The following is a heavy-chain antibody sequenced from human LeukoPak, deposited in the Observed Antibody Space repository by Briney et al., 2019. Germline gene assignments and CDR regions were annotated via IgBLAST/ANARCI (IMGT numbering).Heavy chain of an antibody. J-gene: IGHJ4*02. CDR1: GYTFTGYY. CDR2: INPNSGGT. D-gene: IGHD2-8*01. Sequence: ASVKVSCKAPGYTFTGYYMHWVRQAPGQGLEWMGRINPNSGGTNYAQKFQGRVTMTRDTSISTAYMELSRLRSDDTAVYYCARDRRHHPRVEWSTHPIDYWGQGTLVTVSS. CDR3: ARDRRHHPRVEWSTHPIDY. V-gene: IGHV1-2*06.